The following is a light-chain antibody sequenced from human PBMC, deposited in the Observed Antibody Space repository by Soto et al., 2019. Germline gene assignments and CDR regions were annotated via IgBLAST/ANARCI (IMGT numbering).Light chain of an antibody. J-gene: IGKJ1*01. Sequence: DIQLTQSPASLSASVGDRVTITCRANQGIANYLAWFQQKPGKVPKILISAASTLQSGVPSRFSATGTGIEFPLSISSLQPEDVATYYCLKYNGAPWTFGQGTEV. CDR3: LKYNGAPWT. CDR2: AAS. V-gene: IGKV1-27*01. CDR1: QGIANY.